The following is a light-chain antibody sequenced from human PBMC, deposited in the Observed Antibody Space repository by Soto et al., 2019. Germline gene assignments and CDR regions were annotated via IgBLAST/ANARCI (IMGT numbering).Light chain of an antibody. Sequence: QSVLTQPPSASASLGASVTLTCTLSSGYSNYKVDGYQQRPGKGPRFVMRVGTGGIVGSKGDGIPDRFSVLGSGLNRYLTIKNIQEEDESDYHCGADHGSGSNVGGVFGGGTKLTVL. J-gene: IGLJ2*01. CDR1: SGYSNYK. CDR2: VGTGGIVG. CDR3: GADHGSGSNVGGV. V-gene: IGLV9-49*01.